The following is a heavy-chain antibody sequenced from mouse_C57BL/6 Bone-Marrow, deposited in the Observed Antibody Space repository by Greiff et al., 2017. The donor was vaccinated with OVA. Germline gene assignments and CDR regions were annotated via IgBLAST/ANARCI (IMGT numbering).Heavy chain of an antibody. CDR1: GYTFTDYN. CDR2: INPNNGGT. J-gene: IGHJ4*01. D-gene: IGHD2-3*01. Sequence: EVKVVESGPELVKPGASVKMSCKASGYTFTDYNMHWVKQSHGKSLEWIGYINPNNGGTSYNQKFKGKATLTVNKSSSTAYMELRSLTSEDSAVYYCAPYDGYYAMDYWGQGTSVTVSS. V-gene: IGHV1-22*01. CDR3: APYDGYYAMDY.